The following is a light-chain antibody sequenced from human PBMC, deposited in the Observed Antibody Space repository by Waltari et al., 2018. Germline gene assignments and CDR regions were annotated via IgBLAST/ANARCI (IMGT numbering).Light chain of an antibody. J-gene: IGLJ3*02. V-gene: IGLV2-14*01. CDR1: SSDVGFYNY. Sequence: QSALTQPASVSGSPGQSITISCTGTSSDVGFYNYVSWYQQHPGKAPKLMIYDVSERPSWVANRFSGSKAGNTASLTISGLQADDEADYYCNSYAGSSSWVFGGGTKLTVL. CDR3: NSYAGSSSWV. CDR2: DVS.